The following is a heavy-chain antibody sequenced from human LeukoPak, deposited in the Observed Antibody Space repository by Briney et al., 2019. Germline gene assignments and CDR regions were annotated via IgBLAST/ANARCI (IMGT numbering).Heavy chain of an antibody. CDR1: GGSISSSSYY. CDR2: IYYSGST. CDR3: ARDFPKPFGESIRPGPDDY. Sequence: PSEILSLTCTVSGGSISSSSYYWGWIRQPPGKGLEWIGSIYYSGSTYYNPSLKSRVTISVDTSKNQFSLKLSSVTAADTAVYYCARDFPKPFGESIRPGPDDYWGQGTLVTVSS. D-gene: IGHD3-10*01. J-gene: IGHJ4*02. V-gene: IGHV4-39*07.